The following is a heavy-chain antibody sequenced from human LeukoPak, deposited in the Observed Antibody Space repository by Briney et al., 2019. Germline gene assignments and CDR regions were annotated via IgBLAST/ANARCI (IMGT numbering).Heavy chain of an antibody. Sequence: PSETLSLTYAVSGGSVTSDNWWSWVRQPPGKELEWIGEIHHSGNTNYNPSLRSRVTISVDKSKNQFSLGLTSVTAADTAVYYCATGSPQNPWGQGTTVTVSS. CDR3: ATGSPQNP. V-gene: IGHV4-4*02. J-gene: IGHJ6*02. CDR1: GGSVTSDNW. CDR2: IHHSGNT. D-gene: IGHD1-14*01.